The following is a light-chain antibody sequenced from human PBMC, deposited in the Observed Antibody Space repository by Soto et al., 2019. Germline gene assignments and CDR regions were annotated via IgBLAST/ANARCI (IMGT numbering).Light chain of an antibody. Sequence: DIQMTQSPSSVSASVGDRVTITCRASQGIDTWLAWYQRKPGKAPKLLIYAASSLQSGVPSRFSGSGSGTDFTRTISSLQPEDFATYYCQQTNSFPLTFGPGTKVDV. J-gene: IGKJ3*01. CDR1: QGIDTW. CDR2: AAS. V-gene: IGKV1-12*01. CDR3: QQTNSFPLT.